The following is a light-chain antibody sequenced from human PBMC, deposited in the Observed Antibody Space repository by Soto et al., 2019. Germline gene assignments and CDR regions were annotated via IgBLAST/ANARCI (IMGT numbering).Light chain of an antibody. J-gene: IGKJ4*01. CDR2: AAS. CDR3: QQYYSYPPLT. V-gene: IGKV1-8*01. Sequence: AIRMTQSPSSFSASTGDRVTITCRASQGISSYLAWYQQKPGKAPKLLIYAASTLQSGVPSRFSGSGSGTDLTLTISCLQSEDFATYYCQQYYSYPPLTFGGGTKVDIK. CDR1: QGISSY.